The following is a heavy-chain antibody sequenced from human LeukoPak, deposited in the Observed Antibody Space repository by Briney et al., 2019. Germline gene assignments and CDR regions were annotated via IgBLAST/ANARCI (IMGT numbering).Heavy chain of an antibody. Sequence: GSLRLSCAASGFTFSSYEMNWVRQAPGKGLEWVSYVSSGGSTIYYADSVKGRFTISRDNAKNSLYLQMNSLRAEDTAVYYCATFTSVTFLFDYWGQGTLATVSS. CDR3: ATFTSVTFLFDY. V-gene: IGHV3-48*03. CDR1: GFTFSSYE. D-gene: IGHD4-17*01. J-gene: IGHJ4*02. CDR2: VSSGGSTI.